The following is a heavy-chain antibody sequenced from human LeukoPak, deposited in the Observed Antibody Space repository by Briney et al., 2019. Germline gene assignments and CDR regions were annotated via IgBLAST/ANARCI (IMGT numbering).Heavy chain of an antibody. CDR3: AKEHGGSSWYEDAFDI. D-gene: IGHD6-13*01. CDR2: IRYDGSNK. V-gene: IGHV3-30*02. Sequence: PGGSLRPSCAASGFTFSSYGMHWVRQAPGKGLEWVAFIRYDGSNKYYADSVNGRFTNSRDNSKNTLYLQMNSLRAEDTAVYYCAKEHGGSSWYEDAFDIWGQGTMVTVSS. J-gene: IGHJ3*02. CDR1: GFTFSSYG.